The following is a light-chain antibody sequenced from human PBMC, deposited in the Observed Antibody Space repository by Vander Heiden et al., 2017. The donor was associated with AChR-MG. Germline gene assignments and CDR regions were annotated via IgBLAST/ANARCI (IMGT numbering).Light chain of an antibody. J-gene: IGLJ3*02. CDR2: TSN. CDR1: SSNIGSNT. CDR3: VVWDDSLNGWV. Sequence: QSVLTQPPSASGTPGQRVTSSCSGSSSNIGSNTVNWYQPRPGAAPKLLIYTSNQRPSGVPDRFSGSKSGTSASLAISGLRSEDEADYYCVVWDDSLNGWVFGGGTKLTVL. V-gene: IGLV1-44*01.